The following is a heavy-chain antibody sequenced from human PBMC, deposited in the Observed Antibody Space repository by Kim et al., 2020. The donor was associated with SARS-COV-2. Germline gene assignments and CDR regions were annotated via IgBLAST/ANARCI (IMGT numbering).Heavy chain of an antibody. CDR3: AREVRSRFFDY. CDR2: IKQDGSEK. V-gene: IGHV3-7*01. Sequence: GGSLRLSCAVSGFTFSTYWMSWVRQAPGKGLEWVANIKQDGSEKDYVDSVKGRFTISRDNAKNSLYLQMNSLRAEDTAVYYCAREVRSRFFDYWGQGTLVTVSS. J-gene: IGHJ4*02. CDR1: GFTFSTYW.